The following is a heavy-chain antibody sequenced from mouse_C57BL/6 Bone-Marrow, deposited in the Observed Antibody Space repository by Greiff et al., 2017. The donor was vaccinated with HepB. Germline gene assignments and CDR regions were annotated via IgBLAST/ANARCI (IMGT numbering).Heavy chain of an antibody. CDR3: ARQLRYWYFDV. D-gene: IGHD1-1*01. V-gene: IGHV1-81*01. Sequence: QVQLKQSGAELARPGASVKLSCKASGYTFTSYGISWVKQRTGQGLEWIGEIYPRSGNTYYNEKFKGKATLTADKSSSTAHMELRSLTSEDSAVYFCARQLRYWYFDVWGTGTTVTVSS. CDR1: GYTFTSYG. J-gene: IGHJ1*03. CDR2: IYPRSGNT.